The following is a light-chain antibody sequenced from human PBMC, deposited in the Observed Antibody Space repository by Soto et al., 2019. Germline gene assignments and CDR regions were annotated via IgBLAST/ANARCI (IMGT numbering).Light chain of an antibody. CDR3: QQSYSTLIT. CDR1: QSISSY. CDR2: AAS. Sequence: DIQMTQSPSSLSASVGDRVTITCRASQSISSYLNWYQQKPGKAPKLLIYAASSLQSGVPSRFSGSGSGTDFTLTISSLQTEDFATDYCQQSYSTLITFGQGTRLEIK. J-gene: IGKJ5*01. V-gene: IGKV1-39*01.